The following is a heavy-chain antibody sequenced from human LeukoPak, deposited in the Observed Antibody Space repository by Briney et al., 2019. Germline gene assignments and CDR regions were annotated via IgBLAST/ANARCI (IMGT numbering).Heavy chain of an antibody. CDR2: INHSGST. V-gene: IGHV4-34*01. Sequence: PSETLSLTCAVYGGSFSGYYWSWIRQPPGKGLEWIGEINHSGSTNYNPSLKSRVTISVDTSKNQFSLKLSSVTAADTAVYYCARGFGTAMGNAFDIWGQGTMVTVSS. J-gene: IGHJ3*02. D-gene: IGHD5-18*01. CDR3: ARGFGTAMGNAFDI. CDR1: GGSFSGYY.